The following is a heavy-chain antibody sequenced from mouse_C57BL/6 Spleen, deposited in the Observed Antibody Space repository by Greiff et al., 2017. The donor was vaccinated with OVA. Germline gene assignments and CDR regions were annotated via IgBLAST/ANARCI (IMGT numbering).Heavy chain of an antibody. CDR1: GYTFTSYW. J-gene: IGHJ4*01. D-gene: IGHD2-4*01. Sequence: QVQLQQPGAELVKPGASVKMSCKASGYTFTSYWITWVKQRPGQGLEWIGDIYPGSGSTNYNEKFKSKATLTVDTSSSTAYMQLSSLTSEDSAVYYCARGRGLRRDGYYYAMDYWGQGTSVTVSS. CDR3: ARGRGLRRDGYYYAMDY. CDR2: IYPGSGST. V-gene: IGHV1-55*01.